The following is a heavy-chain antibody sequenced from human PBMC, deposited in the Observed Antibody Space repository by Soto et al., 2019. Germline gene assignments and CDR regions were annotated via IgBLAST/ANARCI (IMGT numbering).Heavy chain of an antibody. CDR1: GGSFSGYY. V-gene: IGHV4-34*01. Sequence: SETLSLTCAVYGGSFSGYYWSWIRQPPGKGLEWIGEINHSGSTNYNPSLKSRVTISVDTSKNQFSLKLSSVTAADTAVYYCARAVVTTFERYYYGMDVWGQGTTVTVSS. D-gene: IGHD2-21*02. CDR3: ARAVVTTFERYYYGMDV. J-gene: IGHJ6*02. CDR2: INHSGST.